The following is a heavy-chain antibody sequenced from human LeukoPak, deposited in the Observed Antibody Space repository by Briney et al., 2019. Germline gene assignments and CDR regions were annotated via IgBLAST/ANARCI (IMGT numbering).Heavy chain of an antibody. D-gene: IGHD1-26*01. V-gene: IGHV1-69*13. CDR2: ITPMFGTA. Sequence: ASVKVSCKASGYTFTSYDINWVRQAPGQGLEWMGGITPMFGTAKYAQKFQGRVTITADESTSTAYMELSSLRSEDTAVYYCARDYDGGATVLFDYWGQGTLVTVSS. CDR1: GYTFTSYD. CDR3: ARDYDGGATVLFDY. J-gene: IGHJ4*02.